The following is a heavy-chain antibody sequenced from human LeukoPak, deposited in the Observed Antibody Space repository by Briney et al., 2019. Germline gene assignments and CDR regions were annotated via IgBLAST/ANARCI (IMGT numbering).Heavy chain of an antibody. CDR3: ARGSYYNWFDA. Sequence: PGGSLRLSCAASGFTFSSYGMSWVRQAPGKGLEWVSAISGSGGSTYYADSVKGRFTISRDNSKNTLYLQMNSLRAEDTALYYCARGSYYNWFDAWGQGTLVTVSS. J-gene: IGHJ5*02. CDR2: ISGSGGST. CDR1: GFTFSSYG. D-gene: IGHD1-26*01. V-gene: IGHV3-23*01.